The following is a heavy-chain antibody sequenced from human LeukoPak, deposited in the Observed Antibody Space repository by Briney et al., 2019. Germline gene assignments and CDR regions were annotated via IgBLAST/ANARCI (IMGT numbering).Heavy chain of an antibody. V-gene: IGHV4-30-4*08. J-gene: IGHJ4*02. CDR2: IYYSGST. D-gene: IGHD1-14*01. CDR3: AREPKSTTAFDY. Sequence: PSETLSLTCTVSGGSISSGDYYWSWIRQPPGKGLEWIGYIYYSGSTYYNPSLKSRVTISVDTSKNQFSLKLSSVTAADTAVYYCAREPKSTTAFDYWGQGTLVTVSS. CDR1: GGSISSGDYY.